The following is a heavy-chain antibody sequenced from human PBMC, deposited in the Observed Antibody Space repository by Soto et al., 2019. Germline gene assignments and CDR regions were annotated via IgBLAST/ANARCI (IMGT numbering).Heavy chain of an antibody. J-gene: IGHJ4*02. D-gene: IGHD6-19*01. Sequence: SETLSLTCTVSSSPINSRYYWGWIRQTPGKGLEWVASIYHSGSTHYNPSLKSRATISVDTSNNQFSLRLSSVTAADTAIYYCERNTSGRNFDYWGQGTQVTVSS. CDR1: SSPINSRYY. CDR2: IYHSGST. V-gene: IGHV4-38-2*02. CDR3: ERNTSGRNFDY.